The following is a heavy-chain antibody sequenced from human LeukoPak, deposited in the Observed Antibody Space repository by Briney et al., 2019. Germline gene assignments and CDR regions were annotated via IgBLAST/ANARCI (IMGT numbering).Heavy chain of an antibody. CDR3: ARDSCTSTSCYPRD. CDR2: ISYDGSNK. Sequence: PGGSLRRSCAASGFTFSSYAMHWVRQAPGKGLEWVAVISYDGSNKYYADSVKGRFTISRDNSKNTLYLQMNSLRAEDTAVCYCARDSCTSTSCYPRDWGQGTLVTVSS. V-gene: IGHV3-30-3*01. CDR1: GFTFSSYA. D-gene: IGHD2-2*01. J-gene: IGHJ4*02.